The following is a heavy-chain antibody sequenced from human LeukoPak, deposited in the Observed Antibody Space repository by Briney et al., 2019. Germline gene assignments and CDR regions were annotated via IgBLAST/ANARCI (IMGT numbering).Heavy chain of an antibody. J-gene: IGHJ4*02. V-gene: IGHV3-66*01. CDR3: ARDSGYSGYDV. CDR2: IYSGGRT. CDR1: GFTVSSNY. Sequence: GGSLRLSCAASGFTVSSNYMSWVRQAPGKGLEWVSVIYSGGRTYYADSGKGRFTISRDNSKNTLYLQMNSLRAEDTAVYYCARDSGYSGYDVWGQGTLVTVSS. D-gene: IGHD5-12*01.